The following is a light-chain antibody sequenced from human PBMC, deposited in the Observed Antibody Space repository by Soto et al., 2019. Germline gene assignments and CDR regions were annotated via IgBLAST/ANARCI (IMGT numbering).Light chain of an antibody. J-gene: IGKJ5*01. Sequence: EIVVTQSPATLSLSPGERVTLSFRASQNISSYLARYQQKPGQAPRLLIYDASNRATDIPARFSGSGSGTDFTLTISSLEPEDFAVYYCQQRSNWPITFGQGTRLEIK. CDR3: QQRSNWPIT. CDR2: DAS. CDR1: QNISSY. V-gene: IGKV3-11*01.